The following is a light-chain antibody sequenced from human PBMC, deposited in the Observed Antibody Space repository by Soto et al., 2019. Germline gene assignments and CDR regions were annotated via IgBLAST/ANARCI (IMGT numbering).Light chain of an antibody. CDR3: QQRSNWPPA. J-gene: IGKJ5*01. Sequence: EIVLTQSPATLSLSPGERATLSCRASQSVSSYLAWYQQKPGQAPRLLIYDASNRATGIPARFSGSGSGTDFTLTISRLEPEDFAVYYWQQRSNWPPAFRQGTRLEIK. V-gene: IGKV3-11*01. CDR1: QSVSSY. CDR2: DAS.